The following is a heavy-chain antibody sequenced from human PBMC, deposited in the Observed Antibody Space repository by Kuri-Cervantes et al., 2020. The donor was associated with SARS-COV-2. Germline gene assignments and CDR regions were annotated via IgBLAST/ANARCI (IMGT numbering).Heavy chain of an antibody. CDR1: GYTFIGYY. Sequence: SVTVSCKASGYTFIGYYMHWVRPAPGQGLEWMGWINPNSGGTNYARKFQGRVTITRDTSASTAYMELSSLRSEDTAVYYCARDGGIAAADYYYYYGMDVWGQGTTVTVSS. V-gene: IGHV1-2*02. CDR3: ARDGGIAAADYYYYYGMDV. J-gene: IGHJ6*02. CDR2: INPNSGGT. D-gene: IGHD6-13*01.